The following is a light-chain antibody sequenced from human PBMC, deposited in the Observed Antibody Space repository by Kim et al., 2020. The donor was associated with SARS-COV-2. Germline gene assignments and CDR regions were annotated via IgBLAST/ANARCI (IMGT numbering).Light chain of an antibody. J-gene: IGLJ3*02. V-gene: IGLV7-43*01. Sequence: PGGTVTLTCSSSTGAVTSGSFPNWFQQKPGQSPRALIYNTNKKRPWTPARFSGSLFGDKAALTLSGVRPEDEAEYYCVLYSGGGWVFGGGTQLTVL. CDR3: VLYSGGGWV. CDR1: TGAVTSGSF. CDR2: NTN.